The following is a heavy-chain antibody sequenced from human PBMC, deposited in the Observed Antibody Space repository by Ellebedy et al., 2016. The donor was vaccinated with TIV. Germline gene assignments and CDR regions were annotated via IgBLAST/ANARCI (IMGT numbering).Heavy chain of an antibody. CDR3: ARDRRSSSSAFDI. J-gene: IGHJ3*02. CDR1: GFTVSSKY. CDR2: INIGSNT. V-gene: IGHV3-53*01. D-gene: IGHD6-13*01. Sequence: GESLKISXAASGFTVSSKYMSWVRQAPGKGLEWVSLINIGSNTYYADSVKGRFTISRDNSKNTLYIQMNGLSAEDTAVYYCARDRRSSSSAFDIWGQGTMVIVSS.